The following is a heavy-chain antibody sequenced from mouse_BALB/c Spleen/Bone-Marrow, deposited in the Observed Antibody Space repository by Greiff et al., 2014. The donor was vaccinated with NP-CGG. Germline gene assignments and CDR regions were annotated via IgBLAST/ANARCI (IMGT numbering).Heavy chain of an antibody. CDR1: GYTFTSSW. CDR2: IHPNSGNT. J-gene: IGHJ1*01. V-gene: IGHV1S130*01. D-gene: IGHD2-14*01. CDR3: ARSYRFWYFDV. Sequence: QVQLQQSGSVLVRPGASVKLSCKASGYTFTSSWMHWAKQRPEQGLEWIGDIHPNSGNTNYNEKFRGKATLTVDTSSNTAYVDLSSLTSEDSAVYYCARSYRFWYFDVWGAGTTVTVSS.